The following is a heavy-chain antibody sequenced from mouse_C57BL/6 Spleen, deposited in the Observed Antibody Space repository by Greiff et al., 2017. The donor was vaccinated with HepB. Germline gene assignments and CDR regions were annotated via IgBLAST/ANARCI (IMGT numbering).Heavy chain of an antibody. J-gene: IGHJ4*01. CDR2: IDPSDSYT. V-gene: IGHV1-59*01. D-gene: IGHD2-1*01. Sequence: QVQLKESGAELVRPGASVKLSCKASGYTFTSYWMHWVKQRPGQGLEWIGVIDPSDSYTNYNQKFKGKATLTVDTSSSTAYLQLSRLTSEDAAVYYCPRDYGNYGWALDDWGQGTSVTVSS. CDR3: PRDYGNYGWALDD. CDR1: GYTFTSYW.